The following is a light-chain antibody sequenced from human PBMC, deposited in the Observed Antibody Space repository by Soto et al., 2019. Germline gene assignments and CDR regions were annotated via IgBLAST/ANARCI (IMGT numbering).Light chain of an antibody. J-gene: IGLJ1*01. Sequence: QSVLTQPASVSGSPAQSITISCTGTSSDVGGYNYVSWYQHHPGKAPKLIIYEVSERPSGVSNRFSGSKSGNTASLTISGLQAEDEADYYCCSYAGSSTLYVFGTGTKVTVL. CDR1: SSDVGGYNY. CDR2: EVS. CDR3: CSYAGSSTLYV. V-gene: IGLV2-23*02.